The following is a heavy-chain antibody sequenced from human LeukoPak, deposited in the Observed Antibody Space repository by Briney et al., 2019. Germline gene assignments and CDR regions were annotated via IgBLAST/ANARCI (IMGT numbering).Heavy chain of an antibody. CDR2: TSGSGGST. V-gene: IGHV3-23*01. Sequence: PGGSLRLSCAASGFTFSSYAMSWVRQAPGKGLEWVSATSGSGGSTYYADSVKGRFTISRDNSKNTLYLQMNSLRAEDTAVYYCAKGTEPFNIVVVPAATLFDYWGQGTLVTVSS. CDR3: AKGTEPFNIVVVPAATLFDY. J-gene: IGHJ4*02. D-gene: IGHD2-2*01. CDR1: GFTFSSYA.